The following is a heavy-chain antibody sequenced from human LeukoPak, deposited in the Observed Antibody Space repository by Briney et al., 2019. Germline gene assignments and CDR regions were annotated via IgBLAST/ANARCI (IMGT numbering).Heavy chain of an antibody. CDR1: GGSISRSSYY. CDR3: ARLDSSGLSIPIDY. J-gene: IGHJ4*02. Sequence: PSETLSLTCTVSGGSISRSSYYWGWIRQPPGKGLEWIGSIYYSGTTYYNPSLKSRVTISVDTSKNQFSLKLNSVTAADTAVYYCARLDSSGLSIPIDYWGQGTLVTVSS. CDR2: IYYSGTT. V-gene: IGHV4-39*01. D-gene: IGHD3-22*01.